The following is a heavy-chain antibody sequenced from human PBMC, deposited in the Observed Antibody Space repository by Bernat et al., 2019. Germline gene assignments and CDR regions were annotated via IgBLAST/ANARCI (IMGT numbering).Heavy chain of an antibody. Sequence: EVQLVESGGGLVKPAGSLRLSCAASGFTFSNAWMNWVRQAPGKGLEWVGRIKSKSDGGTTDYAAPVKGRFTISRDDLKNTLYLQMNSLKTEDTAVYYCTTKYTATVNTPTFDYWGQGTLVTVSS. V-gene: IGHV3-15*07. CDR3: TTKYTATVNTPTFDY. J-gene: IGHJ4*02. D-gene: IGHD4-11*01. CDR1: GFTFSNAW. CDR2: IKSKSDGGTT.